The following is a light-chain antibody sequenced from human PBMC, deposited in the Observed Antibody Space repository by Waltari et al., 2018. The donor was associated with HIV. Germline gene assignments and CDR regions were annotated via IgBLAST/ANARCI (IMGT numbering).Light chain of an antibody. CDR2: YNSDSDT. CDR1: LGFTVYTIS. V-gene: IGLV5-45*03. CDR3: MIWHTNTWV. J-gene: IGLJ3*02. Sequence: QTVLTQPSSLAASPGASALPTCPLRLGFTVYTISVYWSPRKPGTPPQCLLRYNSDSDTQQGSGVSSRFSGSKDTSANAAILLISGLQSEDEADYYCMIWHTNTWVFGGGTKLTVL.